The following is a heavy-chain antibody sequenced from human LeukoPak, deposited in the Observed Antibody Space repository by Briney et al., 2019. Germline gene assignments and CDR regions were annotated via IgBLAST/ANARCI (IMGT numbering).Heavy chain of an antibody. CDR1: GFTFSTYG. D-gene: IGHD3-10*01. Sequence: GGSLRLSCAASGFTFSTYGMHWVRQAPGKGLEWLTFIRSDGSITYYADSVKGRFTISRDNSKNTLYLQTNSLRAEDTALYYCAKGRAGMVRGVCDYWGQGTLVTVSS. J-gene: IGHJ4*02. CDR2: IRSDGSIT. V-gene: IGHV3-30*02. CDR3: AKGRAGMVRGVCDY.